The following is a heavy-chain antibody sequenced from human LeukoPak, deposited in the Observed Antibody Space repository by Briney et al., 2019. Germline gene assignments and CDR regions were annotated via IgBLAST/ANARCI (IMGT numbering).Heavy chain of an antibody. Sequence: GGSLRLSCAASGFTFSSYAMHWVRQAPGKGLEWVAVISYDGSNKYYADSVKGRFTISRDNSKNTLYLQMNSLRAEDTAVYYCARVLWFGEPFDSWGQGTLVTVSS. CDR2: ISYDGSNK. V-gene: IGHV3-30*04. CDR1: GFTFSSYA. CDR3: ARVLWFGEPFDS. J-gene: IGHJ4*02. D-gene: IGHD3-10*01.